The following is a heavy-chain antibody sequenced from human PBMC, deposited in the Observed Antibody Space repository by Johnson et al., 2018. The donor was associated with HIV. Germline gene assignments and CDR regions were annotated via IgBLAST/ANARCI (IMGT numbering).Heavy chain of an antibody. J-gene: IGHJ3*02. CDR2: IKQDGSEK. Sequence: VHLVESGGGLVQPGGSLRLSCAASGFTFSSYWMSWVRQAPGKGLEWVANIKQDGSEKYYVDSVRGRFTISRDNAKNSLYLQMNSLRVEDTAVYYCAKESRGAPGAFDIWGQGTMVTVSS. V-gene: IGHV3-7*05. CDR3: AKESRGAPGAFDI. D-gene: IGHD3-10*01. CDR1: GFTFSSYW.